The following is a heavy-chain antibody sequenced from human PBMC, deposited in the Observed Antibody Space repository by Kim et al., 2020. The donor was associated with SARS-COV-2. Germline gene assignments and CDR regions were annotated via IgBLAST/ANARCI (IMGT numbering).Heavy chain of an antibody. D-gene: IGHD3-9*01. CDR3: ARGGGYFDWLTPWFIFDY. CDR1: GGSFSGYY. CDR2: INHSGST. V-gene: IGHV4-34*01. J-gene: IGHJ4*02. Sequence: SETLSLTCAVYGGSFSGYYWSWIRQPPGKGLEWIGEINHSGSTNYNPSLKSRVTISVDTSKNQFSLKLSSVTAADTAVYYCARGGGYFDWLTPWFIFDYWGQGTLVTVSS.